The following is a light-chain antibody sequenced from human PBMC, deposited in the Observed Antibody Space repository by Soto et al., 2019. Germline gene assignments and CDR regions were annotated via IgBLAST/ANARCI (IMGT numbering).Light chain of an antibody. CDR3: QQYDNLPIP. J-gene: IGKJ5*01. Sequence: DIQMTHSASAVSASVGGRVTITCRASQDISNYLNWYQQKPGKAPNLLIYDASNLETGVPSRFSGSGSGTDFTFTISSLQPEDIATYCCQQYDNLPIPFGQGTRLEIK. CDR1: QDISNY. CDR2: DAS. V-gene: IGKV1-33*01.